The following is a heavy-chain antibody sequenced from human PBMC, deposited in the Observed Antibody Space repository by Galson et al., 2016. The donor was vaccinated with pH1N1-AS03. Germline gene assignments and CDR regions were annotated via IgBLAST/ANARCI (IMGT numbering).Heavy chain of an antibody. D-gene: IGHD6-6*01. J-gene: IGHJ4*02. CDR1: GYNFVTYG. Sequence: SVKVSCKASGYNFVTYGITWVRQGPGQGLEWMGWINPYSTNTNYAKNVQDRVTMTADTSTTTAHLELRNLGSDDTAVYYCARVVAGRPLLIDYWGQGTLVIVSS. V-gene: IGHV1-18*01. CDR3: ARVVAGRPLLIDY. CDR2: INPYSTNT.